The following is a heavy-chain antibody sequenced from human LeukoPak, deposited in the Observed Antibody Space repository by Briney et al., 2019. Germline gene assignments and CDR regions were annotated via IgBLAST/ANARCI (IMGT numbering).Heavy chain of an antibody. CDR2: IKSKTDGGTT. CDR1: RLTFTNAW. J-gene: IGHJ6*03. D-gene: IGHD6-19*01. Sequence: PGGSLRLSCAASRLTFTNAWMSWVRQAPGKGLEWVDRIKSKTDGGTTDYAAPVKGRFTISRDDSKNTVYLQMNSLKTEDTAVYYCTTEGKATVAGPLYYYYYMDVWGKGTTVTVSS. V-gene: IGHV3-15*01. CDR3: TTEGKATVAGPLYYYYYMDV.